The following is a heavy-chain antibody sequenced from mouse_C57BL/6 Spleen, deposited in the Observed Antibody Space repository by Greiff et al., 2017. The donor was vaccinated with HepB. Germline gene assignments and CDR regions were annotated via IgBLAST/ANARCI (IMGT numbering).Heavy chain of an antibody. V-gene: IGHV2-9-1*01. CDR2: IWTGGGT. D-gene: IGHD1-1*01. J-gene: IGHJ4*01. CDR1: GFSLTSYA. CDR3: ARVLTTVVARAMDY. Sequence: VQVVESGPGLVAPSQSLSITCTVSGFSLTSYAISWVRQPPGKGLEWLGVIWTGGGTNYNSALKSRLSISKDNSKSQVFLKMNSLQTDDTARYYCARVLTTVVARAMDYWGQGTSVTVSS.